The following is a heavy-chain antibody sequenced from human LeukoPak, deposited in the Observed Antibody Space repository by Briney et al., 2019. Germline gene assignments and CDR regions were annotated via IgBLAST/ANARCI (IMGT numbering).Heavy chain of an antibody. V-gene: IGHV3-23*01. Sequence: GGSLRLSCAASGFTFSSYAMSWVRQAPGKGLEWVSAISGSGGSTYYADSVKGRFTISGDNPKNTLYLQMNSLRAEDTAVYYCAKRGLASGSPYYFDYWGQGTLVTVSS. CDR2: ISGSGGST. J-gene: IGHJ4*02. CDR3: AKRGLASGSPYYFDY. CDR1: GFTFSSYA. D-gene: IGHD3-10*01.